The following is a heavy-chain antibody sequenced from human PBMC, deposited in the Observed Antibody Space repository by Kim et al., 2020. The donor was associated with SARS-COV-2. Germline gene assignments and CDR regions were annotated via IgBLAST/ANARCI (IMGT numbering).Heavy chain of an antibody. Sequence: YAAPVKGRVTISRDDSKNTLYLQMNSLKTEDTAVYYCTTGRDWNYWYFDLWGRGTLVTVSS. D-gene: IGHD1-1*01. CDR3: TTGRDWNYWYFDL. V-gene: IGHV3-15*01. J-gene: IGHJ2*01.